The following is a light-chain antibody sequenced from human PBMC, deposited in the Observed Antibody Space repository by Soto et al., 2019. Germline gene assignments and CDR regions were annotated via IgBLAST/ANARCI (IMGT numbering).Light chain of an antibody. J-gene: IGKJ1*01. CDR1: QSVTNSY. CDR3: QQYGATPGT. V-gene: IGKV3-20*01. Sequence: EIVLTQSPDTLSLSPGERVTLSCRASQSVTNSYLAWYKQKPGQGPRLLILGASSRATGTPDRFIGSGSGTDFTLTISRLGPADFAVYYCQQYGATPGTFGQGTKFDIK. CDR2: GAS.